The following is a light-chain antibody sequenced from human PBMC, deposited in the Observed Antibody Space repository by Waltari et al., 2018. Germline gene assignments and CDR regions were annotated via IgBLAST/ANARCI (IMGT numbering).Light chain of an antibody. Sequence: DIQMTQSPSSLSASVRDTVTNTCRASQAMSNNLALVQQKPGKGPKSLIYCAFILQRGVPSRFIGSGSETDFTLTISSLQPEDFATYYCQQYNTYPYTFGQATTLEIK. J-gene: IGKJ2*01. CDR1: QAMSNN. CDR2: CAF. CDR3: QQYNTYPYT. V-gene: IGKV1-16*01.